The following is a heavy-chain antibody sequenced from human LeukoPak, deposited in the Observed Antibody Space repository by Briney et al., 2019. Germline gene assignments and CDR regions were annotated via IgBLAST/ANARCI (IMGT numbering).Heavy chain of an antibody. CDR3: TRVECTDGSCYTFDY. CDR1: GGSITSRTYY. D-gene: IGHD2-15*01. J-gene: IGHJ4*02. CDR2: IHYSGST. V-gene: IGHV4-39*07. Sequence: SEALSLTCTVSGGSITSRTYYWGWIRQPPGKGLGWIGSIHYSGSTYYSPSLKSRVTISVDTSKNQFSLMLRSVTAADTAVYYCTRVECTDGSCYTFDYWGPGTLVIVSS.